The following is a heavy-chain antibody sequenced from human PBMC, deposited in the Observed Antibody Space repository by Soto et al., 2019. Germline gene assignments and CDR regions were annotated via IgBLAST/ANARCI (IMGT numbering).Heavy chain of an antibody. CDR3: ARDATPRPGGTNHDY. CDR2: IIPILGIA. J-gene: IGHJ4*02. V-gene: IGHV1-69*04. D-gene: IGHD1-1*01. CDR1: GGTFSSYT. Sequence: ASVKVSCKASGGTFSSYTISWVRQAPGQGLEWMGRIIPILGIANYAQKFQGRVTITADKSTSTAYMELSSLRSEDTAVYYCARDATPRPGGTNHDYWGQGTLVTVSS.